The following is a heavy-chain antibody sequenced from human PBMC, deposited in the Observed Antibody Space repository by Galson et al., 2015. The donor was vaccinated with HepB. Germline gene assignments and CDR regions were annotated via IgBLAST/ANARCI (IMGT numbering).Heavy chain of an antibody. J-gene: IGHJ3*02. Sequence: SLRLSCAASGFTVSSNYMSWVRQAPGKGLEWVSVIYSGGSTYYADSVKGRFTISRHNSKNTLYLQMNSLRAEDTAVYYCAREAYCGGDCYSEDAFDIWGQGTMVTVSS. CDR1: GFTVSSNY. V-gene: IGHV3-53*04. CDR2: IYSGGST. D-gene: IGHD2-21*02. CDR3: AREAYCGGDCYSEDAFDI.